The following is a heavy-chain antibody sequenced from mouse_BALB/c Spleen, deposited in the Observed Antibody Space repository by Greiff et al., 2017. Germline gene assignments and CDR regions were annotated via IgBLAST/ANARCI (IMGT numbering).Heavy chain of an antibody. D-gene: IGHD3-1*01. CDR2: ISYSGST. CDR3: ARWGYDYYAMDY. V-gene: IGHV3-2*02. J-gene: IGHJ4*01. CDR1: GYSITSDYA. Sequence: EVKLMESGPGLVKPSQSLSLTRTVTGYSITSDYAWNWIRQFPGNKLEWMGYISYSGSTSYNPSLKSRISITRDTSKNQFFLQLNSVTTEDTATYYCARWGYDYYAMDYWGQGTSVTVSS.